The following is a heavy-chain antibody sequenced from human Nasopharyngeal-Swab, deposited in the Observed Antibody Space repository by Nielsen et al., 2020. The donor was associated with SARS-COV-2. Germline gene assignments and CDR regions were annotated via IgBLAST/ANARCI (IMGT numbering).Heavy chain of an antibody. CDR2: INPNSGGT. CDR1: GYTFTSYA. Sequence: ASVKVSCKASGYTFTSYAMNWVRQAPGQGLEWMGWINPNSGGTNYAQKFQGRVTMTRDTSISTAYMELSRLRSDDTAVYYCARGALVVTATRDAFDIWGQGTMVTVSS. D-gene: IGHD2-21*02. V-gene: IGHV1-2*02. CDR3: ARGALVVTATRDAFDI. J-gene: IGHJ3*02.